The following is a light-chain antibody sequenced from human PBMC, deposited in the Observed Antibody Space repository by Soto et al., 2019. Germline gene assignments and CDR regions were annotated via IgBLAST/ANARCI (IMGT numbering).Light chain of an antibody. J-gene: IGKJ1*01. CDR3: QQYNSSPT. CDR2: KAY. CDR1: QSISSW. Sequence: DIQMTQSPSTLSASVGDRVTITCRASQSISSWLAWYQQKPGKAPKLLIYKAYSLESGVPSRFSGSGSGTEFTLTISSLQPDDFATYYCQQYNSSPTFGQGTKVEI. V-gene: IGKV1-5*03.